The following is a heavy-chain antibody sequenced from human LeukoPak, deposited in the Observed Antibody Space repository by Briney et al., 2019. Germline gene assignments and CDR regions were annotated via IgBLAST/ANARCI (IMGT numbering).Heavy chain of an antibody. CDR2: ISSDGTAN. Sequence: GGSLRLSCAASGFIFSDYYMSWIRQAPGKGLEFVSYISSDGTANYYADSVKGRFTISGDNAQNSVYLEMTNLRAEDTAVYYCVREFWYRFDNWGQGTLVTVSS. CDR3: VREFWYRFDN. CDR1: GFIFSDYY. V-gene: IGHV3-11*04. J-gene: IGHJ4*02. D-gene: IGHD6-13*01.